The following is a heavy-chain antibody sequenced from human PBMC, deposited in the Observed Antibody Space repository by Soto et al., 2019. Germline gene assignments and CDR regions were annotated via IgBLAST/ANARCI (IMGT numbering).Heavy chain of an antibody. CDR2: ISYDGSNT. CDR1: GFTFSSYA. D-gene: IGHD3-22*01. J-gene: IGHJ5*02. CDR3: ASRCGPRRGYYYDSSGYYYLGWFDP. V-gene: IGHV3-30-3*01. Sequence: QVQLVESGGGVVQPGRSLRLSCAASGFTFSSYAMHWVRQAPGKGLEWVAVISYDGSNTYYADSVKGRFTISRDNSKNTLYLQRNSLRAEDTAVYYCASRCGPRRGYYYDSSGYYYLGWFDPWGQGPLVTVSS.